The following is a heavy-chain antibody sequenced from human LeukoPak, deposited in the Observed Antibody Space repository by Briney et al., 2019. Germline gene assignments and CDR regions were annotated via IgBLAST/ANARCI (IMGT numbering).Heavy chain of an antibody. CDR3: ARSVAGPHYFDY. CDR2: IYYSGST. V-gene: IGHV4-59*01. Sequence: SETLSLTCTVSGGSISSYYWSWIRQPPGKGLEWIGYIYYSGSTNYNPSLKSRVTISVDTSKNQFSLKLSSVTAADTAVYYCARSVAGPHYFDYWGQGTLVTVSP. D-gene: IGHD6-19*01. CDR1: GGSISSYY. J-gene: IGHJ4*02.